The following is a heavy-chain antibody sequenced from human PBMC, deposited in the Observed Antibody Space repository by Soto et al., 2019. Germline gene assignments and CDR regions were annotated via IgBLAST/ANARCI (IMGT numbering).Heavy chain of an antibody. V-gene: IGHV4-30-4*01. Sequence: PSETLSLSCTVSGGSISSDDYYWTWIRQPPGKGLQWIGYIYYSGRTSYNPSLDSRITISIDTSKNRFSLNLSSVTAADTAVYYCARNRSDSPGCFDYWGQGARVTVSS. CDR1: GGSISSDDYY. D-gene: IGHD1-26*01. CDR3: ARNRSDSPGCFDY. CDR2: IYYSGRT. J-gene: IGHJ4*02.